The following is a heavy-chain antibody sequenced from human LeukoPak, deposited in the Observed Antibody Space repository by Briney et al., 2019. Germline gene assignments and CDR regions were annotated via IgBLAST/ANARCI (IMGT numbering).Heavy chain of an antibody. CDR1: GFTFSSYA. J-gene: IGHJ4*02. D-gene: IGHD6-19*01. Sequence: GGSLRLSCAASGFTFSSYAMSWVRQAPGKGLEWVSSISSSSSYIYYADSVKGRFTISRDNAKNSLYLQMNSLRAEDTAVYYCAAYSSGREGEFDYWGQGTLVTVSS. CDR3: AAYSSGREGEFDY. V-gene: IGHV3-21*01. CDR2: ISSSSSYI.